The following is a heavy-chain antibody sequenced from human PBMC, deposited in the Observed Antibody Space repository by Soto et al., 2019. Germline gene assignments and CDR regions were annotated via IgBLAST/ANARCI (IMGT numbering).Heavy chain of an antibody. CDR2: ISAYNGNT. CDR3: ARNYYGSGTSPDYYYGMDV. V-gene: IGHV1-18*01. CDR1: GYTFTSYG. Sequence: ASVKVSCKASGYTFTSYGISWVRQAPGQGLEWMGWISAYNGNTNYAQKLQGRVTMTTDTSTSTAYMELRSLRSDDTAVYYCARNYYGSGTSPDYYYGMDVWGQGTTVTV. D-gene: IGHD3-10*01. J-gene: IGHJ6*02.